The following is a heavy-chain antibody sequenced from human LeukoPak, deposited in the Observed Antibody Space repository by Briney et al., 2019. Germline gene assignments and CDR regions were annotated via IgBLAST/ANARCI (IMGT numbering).Heavy chain of an antibody. V-gene: IGHV4-34*01. J-gene: IGHJ1*01. D-gene: IGHD6-19*01. CDR2: INHSGST. CDR3: ARVSPIAVAGTSYFQH. Sequence: PSETLSLTCAVYGGSFSGYYWSWIRQPPGKGLEWIGEINHSGSTNYNPSLKSRVTISVDTSKNQFSLKLSSVTAADTAVYYCARVSPIAVAGTSYFQHWGQGTLVTVSS. CDR1: GGSFSGYY.